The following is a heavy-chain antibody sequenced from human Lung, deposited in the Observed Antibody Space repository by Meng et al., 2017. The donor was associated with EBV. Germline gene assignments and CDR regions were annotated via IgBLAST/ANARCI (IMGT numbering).Heavy chain of an antibody. D-gene: IGHD3-16*01. CDR2: INPNSGGA. J-gene: IGHJ2*01. CDR3: AREGLVGDLRYFDL. Sequence: QVQLVQSGAEVKKPXXSVKVSCKASAYTFAGYYMHWVRQAPGQGLEWMGRINPNSGGANYAQKFQGRVTMTRDTSISTAYMELSRLRSDDTAVYYCAREGLVGDLRYFDLWGRGTLVNVSS. V-gene: IGHV1-2*06. CDR1: AYTFAGYY.